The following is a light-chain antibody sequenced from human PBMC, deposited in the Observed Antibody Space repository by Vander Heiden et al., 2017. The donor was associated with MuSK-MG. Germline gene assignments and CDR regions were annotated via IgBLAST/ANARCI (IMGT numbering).Light chain of an antibody. CDR2: WAS. V-gene: IGKV4-1*01. CDR3: QQYDDNPLFT. CDR1: QSVLYSSNNKNY. J-gene: IGKJ3*01. Sequence: DIVMTQSPDSLAVSLGERATINCKSSQSVLYSSNNKNYLAWYQHKPGQPPKLLIYWASTRESGVPDRFSGSGYGTDFTLTISSLQAEDVAVYYCQQYDDNPLFTFGHGTKVNIK.